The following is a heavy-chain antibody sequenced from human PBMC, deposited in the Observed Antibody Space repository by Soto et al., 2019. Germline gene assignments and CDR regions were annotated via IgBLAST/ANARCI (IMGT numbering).Heavy chain of an antibody. D-gene: IGHD2-15*01. V-gene: IGHV3-23*01. Sequence: QPGGALGLSFAAPGFNFSIYSMVWVRQAPGKGLEGVSGISATTGNTYYTNTVKGRFTISRDNFENTLFLQMNNLRAEDTALYYCAIDSDGGYWGQGTLVTVSS. CDR1: GFNFSIYS. CDR3: AIDSDGGY. J-gene: IGHJ4*02. CDR2: ISATTGNT.